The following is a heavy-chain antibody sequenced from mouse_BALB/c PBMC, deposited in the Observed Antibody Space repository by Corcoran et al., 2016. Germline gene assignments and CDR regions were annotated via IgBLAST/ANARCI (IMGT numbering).Heavy chain of an antibody. CDR1: GYTFTNYG. Sequence: QIQLVQSGPELKKPGETVKISCKASGYTFTNYGMNWVKQAPGKGFKWMGWINTYTGEPTYADDFKGRFAFSLETSASTAYLQINKLKNEDMATYFCARTLGDYAMDYWGQGTSVTVSS. V-gene: IGHV9-1*02. CDR2: INTYTGEP. D-gene: IGHD3-1*01. J-gene: IGHJ4*01. CDR3: ARTLGDYAMDY.